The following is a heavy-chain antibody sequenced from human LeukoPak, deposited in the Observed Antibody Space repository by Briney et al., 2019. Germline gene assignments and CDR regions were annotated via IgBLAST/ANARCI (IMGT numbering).Heavy chain of an antibody. J-gene: IGHJ4*02. CDR1: GGSISTFY. CDR3: ARQEARAFDY. Sequence: PSETLSLTCTVSGGSISTFYWSWIRQPPGKGLEWIRYVYTTGATKYNPSLKSRVAISVDTSKNHFSLKLNSVTAADTAVYYCARQEARAFDYWGQGTLVTVSS. CDR2: VYTTGAT. V-gene: IGHV4-4*09.